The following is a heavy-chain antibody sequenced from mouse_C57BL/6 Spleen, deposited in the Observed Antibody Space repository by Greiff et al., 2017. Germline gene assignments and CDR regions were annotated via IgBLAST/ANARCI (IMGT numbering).Heavy chain of an antibody. CDR1: GYSITSGYY. CDR2: ISYDGSN. Sequence: EVKLQESGPGLVKPSQSLSLTCSVTGYSITSGYYWNWIRQFPGNKLEWMGYISYDGSNNYNPSLKNRISITRDTSKNQFFLKLNSVTTEDTATYYCASNYDYPFDYWGQGTTLTVSS. V-gene: IGHV3-6*01. CDR3: ASNYDYPFDY. D-gene: IGHD2-4*01. J-gene: IGHJ2*01.